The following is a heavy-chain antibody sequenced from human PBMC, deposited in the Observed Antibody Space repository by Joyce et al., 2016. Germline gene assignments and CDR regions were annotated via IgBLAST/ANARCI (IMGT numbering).Heavy chain of an antibody. CDR1: GYSFTKYW. D-gene: IGHD6-19*01. V-gene: IGHV5-51*01. Sequence: EVLLVQSRAEVKKPGESLRISCTGSGYSFTKYWIGWVRQMPGKGLEWMGSINPADSDSRYSPSFQCQVTFSADKSITTAYLQWSGLKASDTALYFCARRSVEVASWFFDYWGQGTLVTVSS. J-gene: IGHJ4*02. CDR2: INPADSDS. CDR3: ARRSVEVASWFFDY.